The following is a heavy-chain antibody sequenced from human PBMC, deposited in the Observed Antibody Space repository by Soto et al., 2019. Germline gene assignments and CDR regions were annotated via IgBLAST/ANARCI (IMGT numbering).Heavy chain of an antibody. CDR1: GYTFTSYG. D-gene: IGHD1-26*01. Sequence: QVQLVQSGAEVKKPGASVKVSCKASGYTFTSYGMHWVRQAPGQGLEWMGWINAGNGNTKYSQKFQGRVTITTDTSARTAYMALSSLRPEDTAVYYCARDGGATGDWGQGTLVTVSS. V-gene: IGHV1-3*01. CDR3: ARDGGATGD. CDR2: INAGNGNT. J-gene: IGHJ4*02.